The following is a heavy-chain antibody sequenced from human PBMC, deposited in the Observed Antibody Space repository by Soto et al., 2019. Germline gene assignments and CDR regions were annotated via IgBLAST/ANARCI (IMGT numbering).Heavy chain of an antibody. CDR1: GFTFSSYG. V-gene: IGHV3-33*01. D-gene: IGHD2-15*01. J-gene: IGHJ3*02. CDR3: ARGYCSGGSCPYDAFDI. Sequence: QVQLVESGGGVVQPGRSLRLSCAASGFTFSSYGMHWVRQAPGKGLEWVAVIWYDGSNKYYADSVKGRFTISRDNSKNTLYLQMNSLRAEDTAVYYCARGYCSGGSCPYDAFDIWGQGTMVTVSS. CDR2: IWYDGSNK.